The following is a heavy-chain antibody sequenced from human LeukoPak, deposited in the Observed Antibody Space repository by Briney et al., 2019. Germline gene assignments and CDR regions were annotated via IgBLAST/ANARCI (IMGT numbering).Heavy chain of an antibody. D-gene: IGHD6-13*01. J-gene: IGHJ4*02. Sequence: ASVKVSCKGSGGTFSSYAISWVRQAPGQGLEWMGGIIPIFGTANYAQKFQGRVTITADESTSTAYMELSSLRSEDTAVYYCASVGSSWPDYWGQGTLVTVSS. V-gene: IGHV1-69*13. CDR3: ASVGSSWPDY. CDR2: IIPIFGTA. CDR1: GGTFSSYA.